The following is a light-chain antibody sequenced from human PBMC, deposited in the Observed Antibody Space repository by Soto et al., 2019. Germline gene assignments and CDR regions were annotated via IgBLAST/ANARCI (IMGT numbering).Light chain of an antibody. CDR2: SNN. V-gene: IGLV1-47*02. CDR1: RSNIGSNY. CDR3: AAWDDNLSGWV. Sequence: QSVLTQPPSASATPGQRVSISCSGSRSNIGSNYVYWYQQLPGAAPRLLMYSNNQRPSGVPGRFSVSKSGTSASLAISGLRSEDEADYCAAWDDNLSGWVFGGGTKVTVL. J-gene: IGLJ3*02.